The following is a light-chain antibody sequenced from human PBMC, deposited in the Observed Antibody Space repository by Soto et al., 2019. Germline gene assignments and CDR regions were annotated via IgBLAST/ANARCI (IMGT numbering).Light chain of an antibody. V-gene: IGKV3-20*01. J-gene: IGKJ2*01. CDR1: QDVGTNY. CDR3: HQCINYPYMYI. Sequence: EVVLTQSPGTLSLSTGEGATLSCRSSQDVGTNYLAWYQQKPGQAPRLLIFGASSRASGVPGRFSGSGSGTDFTLTIRRLEPEDSAGYYCHQCINYPYMYIFGQGTKLEI. CDR2: GAS.